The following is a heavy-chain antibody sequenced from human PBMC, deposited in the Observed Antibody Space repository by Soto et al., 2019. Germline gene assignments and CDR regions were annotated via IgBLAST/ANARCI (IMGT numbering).Heavy chain of an antibody. CDR1: GGSFSGYY. CDR2: INHSGST. J-gene: IGHJ4*02. V-gene: IGHV4-34*01. Sequence: SETLSLTCAVYGGSFSGYYWSWIRQPPGKGLEWIGEINHSGSTNYNPSLKSRVTISVDTSKNQFSLKLSSVTAADTAVYYCARGRLSKLAWLRLYYFDYWGQGTLVTVSS. D-gene: IGHD5-12*01. CDR3: ARGRLSKLAWLRLYYFDY.